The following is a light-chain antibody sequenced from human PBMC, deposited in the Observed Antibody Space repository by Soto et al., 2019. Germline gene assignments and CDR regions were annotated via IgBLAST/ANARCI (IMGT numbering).Light chain of an antibody. V-gene: IGKV3-20*01. J-gene: IGKJ1*01. CDR1: QSVSNNY. CDR2: GAS. Sequence: EIVLTQSPGTLSLSPGERATLSCRASQSVSNNYLAWYQQKPGQAPRLLIYGASNRATCIPDRFSGSGSGTDFTLPISRLEPGDFAVYYWQQYGSSGTFRQGTKVEIK. CDR3: QQYGSSGT.